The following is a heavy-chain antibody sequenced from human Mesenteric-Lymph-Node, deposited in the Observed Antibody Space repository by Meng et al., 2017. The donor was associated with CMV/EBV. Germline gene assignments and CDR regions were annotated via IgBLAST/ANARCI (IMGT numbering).Heavy chain of an antibody. CDR2: INSDGSST. CDR1: GFTFSSYA. Sequence: GESLKISCAASGFTFSSYAMSWVRQAPGKGLVWVSRINSDGSSTSYADFVKGRFTISRDNAKNTLYLQMNSLRAEDTAVYYCARAVGATEVDYWGQGTLVTVSS. D-gene: IGHD1-26*01. J-gene: IGHJ4*02. CDR3: ARAVGATEVDY. V-gene: IGHV3-74*01.